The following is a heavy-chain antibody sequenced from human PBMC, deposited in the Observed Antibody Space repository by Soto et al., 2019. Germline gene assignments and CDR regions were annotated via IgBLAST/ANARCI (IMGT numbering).Heavy chain of an antibody. CDR3: ARVNVVSTVSDYYYMDV. D-gene: IGHD2-21*01. CDR2: MYNSGIA. J-gene: IGHJ6*03. Sequence: QVQLQESGPGLLRPSETLSLTCHVSGGSIISWSWIRQPPGKRLEWIGSMYNSGIANYNPSLRSRVAMSLDTSRTQFSLRFSSVTAAYTAVYYCARVNVVSTVSDYYYMDVWGIGTTVTVSS. CDR1: GGSIIS. V-gene: IGHV4-59*01.